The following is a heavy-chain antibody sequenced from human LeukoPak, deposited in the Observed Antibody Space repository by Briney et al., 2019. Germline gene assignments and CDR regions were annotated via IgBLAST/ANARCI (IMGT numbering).Heavy chain of an antibody. V-gene: IGHV3-21*01. CDR3: ARDPTQYLRYGHFDY. Sequence: GGSLRPSCTASGFPFGDYAMSWFRQAPGKGLEWVSSINNVASHIYYAHSVKGRFTISRDNAKNSLYLQMNSLSDEDTAVYYCARDPTQYLRYGHFDYWGQGTLVTVSS. CDR2: INNVASHI. J-gene: IGHJ4*02. D-gene: IGHD5/OR15-5a*01. CDR1: GFPFGDYA.